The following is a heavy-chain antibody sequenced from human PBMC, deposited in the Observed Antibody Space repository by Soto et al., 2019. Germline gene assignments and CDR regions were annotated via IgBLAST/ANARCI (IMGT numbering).Heavy chain of an antibody. CDR1: GDSITSDKW. CDR2: IYHSGST. CDR3: ARGETQQKRDS. D-gene: IGHD6-13*01. Sequence: QVQLQESGPGLVKPSGTLSLTCAVSGDSITSDKWWSWIRQPPGKGLQWIGEIYHSGSTKYNPSHKGQVIISVDQAKNQYSLKLRSVTAAGTAVYYCARGETQQKRDSWGQGTLVTVSS. V-gene: IGHV4-4*02. J-gene: IGHJ4*02.